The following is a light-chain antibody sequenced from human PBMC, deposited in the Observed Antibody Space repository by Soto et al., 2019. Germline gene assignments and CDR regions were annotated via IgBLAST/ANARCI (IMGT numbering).Light chain of an antibody. CDR2: DVS. CDR3: CSYAGTYTLWV. CDR1: SNDVGGYNF. Sequence: QSALTQPRSVSGSPGQSVTISCTGTSNDVGGYNFVSWYQQHPGKAPKLFIYDVSKRPSGVPDRFSGSKSGNTASLTISGLQAEDEADYYCCSYAGTYTLWVFGGGTKVTVL. J-gene: IGLJ3*02. V-gene: IGLV2-11*01.